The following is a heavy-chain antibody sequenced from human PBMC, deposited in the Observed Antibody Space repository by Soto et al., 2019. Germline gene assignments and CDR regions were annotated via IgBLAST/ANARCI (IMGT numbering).Heavy chain of an antibody. CDR1: AFSLTTSGVA. Sequence: QITLNESGPTVVRPTETLTLTCRFPAFSLTTSGVAVGWIRQSQGKAPECLALIYWEGDNRYSASLKSRFTITKDISNNRSVLTVSDLDPTETATYYSAHRVLRTVFRLVTTSAIYFDFWGQGTPVAVSS. CDR3: AHRVLRTVFRLVTTSAIYFDF. D-gene: IGHD3-3*01. CDR2: IYWEGDN. V-gene: IGHV2-5*02. J-gene: IGHJ4*02.